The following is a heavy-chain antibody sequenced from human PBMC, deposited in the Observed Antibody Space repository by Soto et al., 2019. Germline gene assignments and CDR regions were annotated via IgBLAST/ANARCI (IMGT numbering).Heavy chain of an antibody. V-gene: IGHV1-18*01. CDR2: ISAYNGNT. Sequence: ASVKVSCKASGYTFTSYGISWVRQAPGQGLEWMGWISAYNGNTNYAQKLQGRVTMTTDTSTSTAYMELRSLRSDDTAVYYCARDSTGYCISTSCYHYYYYYGMDVWGQGTTVTV. D-gene: IGHD2-2*01. CDR3: ARDSTGYCISTSCYHYYYYYGMDV. J-gene: IGHJ6*02. CDR1: GYTFTSYG.